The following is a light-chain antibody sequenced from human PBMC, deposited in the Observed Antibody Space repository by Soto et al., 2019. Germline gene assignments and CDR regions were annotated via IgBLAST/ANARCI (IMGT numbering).Light chain of an antibody. Sequence: PGERATLSCRASQSVSSSHLAWXQHXXGXAXXXLXXXXSSRATGSPDRFSGGGSGTDFTLTINGLEPEDSAVYYCQQRGNWPPTWTFGQGTKGGYQ. CDR3: QQRGNWPPTWT. J-gene: IGKJ1*01. V-gene: IGKV3D-20*02. CDR1: QSVSSSH. CDR2: XXS.